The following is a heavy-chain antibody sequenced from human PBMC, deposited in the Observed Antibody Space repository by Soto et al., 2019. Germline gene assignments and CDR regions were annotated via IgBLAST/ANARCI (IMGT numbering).Heavy chain of an antibody. J-gene: IGHJ6*02. Sequence: QVQLVQSGGEVKKPGASVKLSCTASGYTFTSYGISWVRQAPGQGLEWMGWISAYNGKTNYAQNVQGRVTMTTATXTKTAYMDLRSLRSDDTAVYYCARGGDVNYYHGMDVWGQGTTVTVSS. CDR2: ISAYNGKT. V-gene: IGHV1-18*01. D-gene: IGHD2-21*02. CDR3: ARGGDVNYYHGMDV. CDR1: GYTFTSYG.